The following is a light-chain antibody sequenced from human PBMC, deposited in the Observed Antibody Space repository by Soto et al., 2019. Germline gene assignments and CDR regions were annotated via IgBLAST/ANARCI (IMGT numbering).Light chain of an antibody. CDR1: SSDVGGYNY. J-gene: IGLJ1*01. CDR3: SSYTSSSTLV. V-gene: IGLV2-14*01. CDR2: DVS. Sequence: QSALTQPASVSGSPGQSITIFCTGTSSDVGGYNYVSWYQQHPGKAPKLMIYDVSNQPSGVSNRFSGSKSGNTASLTISGLQAEDEADYYCSSYTSSSTLVFGTGTKVTVL.